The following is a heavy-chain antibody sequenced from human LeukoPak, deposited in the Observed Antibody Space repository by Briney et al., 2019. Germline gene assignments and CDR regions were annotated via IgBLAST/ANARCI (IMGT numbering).Heavy chain of an antibody. CDR3: ATDKGVVAPLAV. Sequence: GGSLRLSCAASGFTFNNAWMTWVRQAPGKGLEWVGRIKSKTDGGTTNYAAPVKGRFSISRDDSKTTLYLQMNSLKTEDTAVYYCATDKGVVAPLAVWGQGTLVIVSS. V-gene: IGHV3-15*01. CDR2: IKSKTDGGTT. J-gene: IGHJ4*02. D-gene: IGHD2-15*01. CDR1: GFTFNNAW.